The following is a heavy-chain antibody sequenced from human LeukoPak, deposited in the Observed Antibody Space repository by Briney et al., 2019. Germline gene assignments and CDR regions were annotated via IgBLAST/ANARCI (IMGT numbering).Heavy chain of an antibody. J-gene: IGHJ4*02. CDR1: GFTFSNYW. CDR3: ARGGGWYFDY. D-gene: IGHD6-19*01. Sequence: PGGSLRLSCAASGFTFSNYWMNWVRQAPGKGLEWVASIGQDGSENYYVDSVKGRFTISRDHAKNSLYLQMNSLRVEDTAVYYCARGGGWYFDYWGQGALITASS. CDR2: IGQDGSEN. V-gene: IGHV3-7*01.